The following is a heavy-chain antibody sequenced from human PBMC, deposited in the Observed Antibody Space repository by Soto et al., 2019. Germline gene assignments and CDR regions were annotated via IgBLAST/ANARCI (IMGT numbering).Heavy chain of an antibody. V-gene: IGHV5-10-1*01. CDR3: AAAGTLFRGY. CDR1: GYRFTSYR. J-gene: IGHJ4*02. D-gene: IGHD6-13*01. CDR2: IDPSDSYT. Sequence: PGQSLRVSCKGSGYRFTSYRSSWVRQMPGKGLEWMGRIDPSDSYTNYSPSFQGHVTISADKSISTAYLQWSSLKASDTAMYYCAAAGTLFRGYWGQGTLVTVSS.